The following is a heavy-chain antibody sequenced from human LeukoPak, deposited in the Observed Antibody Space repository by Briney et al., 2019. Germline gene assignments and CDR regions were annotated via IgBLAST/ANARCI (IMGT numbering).Heavy chain of an antibody. CDR1: GGSISSYY. J-gene: IGHJ4*02. Sequence: SETLSLTCTVSGGSISSYYWSWIRQPPGKGLEWIGYIYYSGSTNYNPSLKSRVTISVDTSKNQFSLKLSSVTAADTAVYYRARQYYYDSSGYLDYWGQGTLVTVSS. V-gene: IGHV4-59*08. CDR3: ARQYYYDSSGYLDY. D-gene: IGHD3-22*01. CDR2: IYYSGST.